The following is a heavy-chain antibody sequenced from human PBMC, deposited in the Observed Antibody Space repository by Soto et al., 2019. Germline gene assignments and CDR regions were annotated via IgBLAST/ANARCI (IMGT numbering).Heavy chain of an antibody. CDR3: AGDEIVYCGGDCYTQGYYYYGMDV. CDR1: GYTFTSYG. Sequence: QVQLVQSGAEVKKPGASVKVSCKASGYTFTSYGISWVRQAPGQGLEWMGWISAYNGNTNYAQKLQGRVTMTTDTSTSTAXMEXRXLRSDDTAVYYCAGDEIVYCGGDCYTQGYYYYGMDVWGQGTTVTGSS. V-gene: IGHV1-18*01. J-gene: IGHJ6*02. CDR2: ISAYNGNT. D-gene: IGHD2-21*02.